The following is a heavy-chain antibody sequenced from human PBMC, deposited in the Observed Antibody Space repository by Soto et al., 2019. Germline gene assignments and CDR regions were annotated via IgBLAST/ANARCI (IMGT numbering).Heavy chain of an antibody. J-gene: IGHJ5*02. Sequence: NPSETLSLNCAVYGGSFSGYYWSWIRQSPGKGLEWIGEINHSGSTNYNPSLKRRVNISVDTSKNQFSLKLTSVTAADTAVYYCATTNWSHNLFGLWGQGTLVTVSS. CDR3: ATTNWSHNLFGL. V-gene: IGHV4-34*01. CDR2: INHSGST. D-gene: IGHD1-1*01. CDR1: GGSFSGYY.